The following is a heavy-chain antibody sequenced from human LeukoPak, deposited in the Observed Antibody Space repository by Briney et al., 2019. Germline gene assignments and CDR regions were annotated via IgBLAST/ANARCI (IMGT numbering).Heavy chain of an antibody. CDR1: GFTFSSYA. Sequence: GGSLRLSCAASGFTFSSYAMSWVRQAPGKGQEWVSAISGSGGSTYYADSVKGRFTISRDNSKNTLYLQMNSLRAEDTAVYYCAKDVTYYYDSSGYLSPRGQGTLVTVSS. J-gene: IGHJ4*02. V-gene: IGHV3-23*01. D-gene: IGHD3-22*01. CDR3: AKDVTYYYDSSGYLSP. CDR2: ISGSGGST.